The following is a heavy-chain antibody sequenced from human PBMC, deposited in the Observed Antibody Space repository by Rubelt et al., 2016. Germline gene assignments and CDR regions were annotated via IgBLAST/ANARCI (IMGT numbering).Heavy chain of an antibody. D-gene: IGHD1-1*01. CDR1: GYTFTSSG. J-gene: IGHJ3*02. V-gene: IGHV1-18*01. CDR3: ARDQLALYAFDI. Sequence: QVQLVQSGAEVKKPGASVKVSCKASGYTFTSSGISWVRQAPGQGLEWMGWISAYDGNTNYAQKLQGRVTLTPDTSTSTAYMELRSLRSDDTAVYFCARDQLALYAFDIWGQGTMVTVSS. CDR2: ISAYDGNT.